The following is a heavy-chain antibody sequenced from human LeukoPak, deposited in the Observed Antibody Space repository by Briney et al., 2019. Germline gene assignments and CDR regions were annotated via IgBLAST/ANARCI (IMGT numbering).Heavy chain of an antibody. CDR2: IYYSGST. Sequence: SETLSLTCTVSGGSISSSSYYWGWIRQPPGKGLEWIGSIYYSGSTYYNPSLKSRVTISVDTSKNQFSQKLSSVTAADTAVYYCARDRDDYSNYGSWFDPWGQGTLVTVSS. CDR3: ARDRDDYSNYGSWFDP. J-gene: IGHJ5*02. V-gene: IGHV4-39*07. D-gene: IGHD4-11*01. CDR1: GGSISSSSYY.